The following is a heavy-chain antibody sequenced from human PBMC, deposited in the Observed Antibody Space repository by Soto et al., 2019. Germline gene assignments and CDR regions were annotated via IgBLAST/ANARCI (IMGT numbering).Heavy chain of an antibody. J-gene: IGHJ4*02. D-gene: IGHD6-13*01. Sequence: PSETLSLTCAVSGDSISSSKWWSWVRQPPGKGLEWIGEIYHSGSTNYNPSLKSRVIISVDKSKNQFSLKLSSVTDADTAVYYCARGERPQQRDVWGQGIRVTVSS. V-gene: IGHV4-4*02. CDR3: ARGERPQQRDV. CDR1: GDSISSSKW. CDR2: IYHSGST.